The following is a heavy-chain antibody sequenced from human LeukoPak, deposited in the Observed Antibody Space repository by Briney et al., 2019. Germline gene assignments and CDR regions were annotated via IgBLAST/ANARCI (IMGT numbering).Heavy chain of an antibody. D-gene: IGHD3-10*01. CDR3: ARRVFGSGRHDY. Sequence: PSETLSLPCTVSGGSISSSDYYWGWTRQPPGKGLEWIGNRYYSGNTYYNPSLKSRVTISVDTSKNQFSLKVSSVTAADTAVYYCARRVFGSGRHDYWGQGTLVTVSS. J-gene: IGHJ4*02. CDR1: GGSISSSDYY. CDR2: RYYSGNT. V-gene: IGHV4-39*01.